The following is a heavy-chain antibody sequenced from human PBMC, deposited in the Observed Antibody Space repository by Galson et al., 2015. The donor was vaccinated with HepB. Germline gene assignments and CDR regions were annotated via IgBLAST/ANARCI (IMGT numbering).Heavy chain of an antibody. CDR2: IDWDDDK. J-gene: IGHJ4*02. V-gene: IGHV2-70*11. CDR1: GFSLSTSGMC. CDR3: ARIGHYYGSGSYYKAQYFDY. Sequence: PALVKPTQTLTLTCTFSGFSLSTSGMCVSWIRQPPGKALEWLARIDWDDDKYYSTSLKTRLTISKDTSKNQVVLTMTNMDPVDTATYYCARIGHYYGSGSYYKAQYFDYWGQGTLVTVSS. D-gene: IGHD3-10*01.